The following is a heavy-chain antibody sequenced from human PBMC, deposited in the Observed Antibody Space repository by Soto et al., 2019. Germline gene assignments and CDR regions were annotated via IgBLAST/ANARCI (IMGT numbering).Heavy chain of an antibody. J-gene: IGHJ4*02. D-gene: IGHD2-2*01. V-gene: IGHV3-33*01. CDR1: GFTFSSYG. CDR2: IWYDGSNK. Sequence: QVQLVESGGGVVQPGRSLRLSCAASGFTFSSYGMHWVRQAPGKGLEWVAVIWYDGSNKYYADSVKGRFTISRDNSKNTLYLQMNSLRAEDTAVYYCARDASVVVPAAAHEDFDYWGQGTLVTVSS. CDR3: ARDASVVVPAAAHEDFDY.